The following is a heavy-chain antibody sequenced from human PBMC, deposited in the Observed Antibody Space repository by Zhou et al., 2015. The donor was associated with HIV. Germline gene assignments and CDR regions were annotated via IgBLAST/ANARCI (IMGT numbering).Heavy chain of an antibody. Sequence: QVQLVQSGAEVKKPGASVKVSCKASGYTFTGYYIHWVRQAPGQGLEWMGWINPNSGGTNYAQKFQGRVTMTRDTSISTAYMELSRLRSDDTAVYYCARDPGEGSGSYYNVVFDYWGQGTLVTVSS. D-gene: IGHD3-10*01. CDR3: ARDPGEGSGSYYNVVFDY. CDR1: GYTFTGYY. J-gene: IGHJ4*02. CDR2: INPNSGGT. V-gene: IGHV1-2*02.